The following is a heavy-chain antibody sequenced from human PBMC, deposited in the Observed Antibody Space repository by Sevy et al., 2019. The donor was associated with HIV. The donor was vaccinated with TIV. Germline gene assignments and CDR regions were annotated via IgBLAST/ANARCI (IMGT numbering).Heavy chain of an antibody. V-gene: IGHV3-23*01. CDR3: AKGATRYNWNYGAFDI. D-gene: IGHD1-7*01. J-gene: IGHJ3*02. CDR2: ISGSGGST. Sequence: GGSLRLSCAASGFTFSSYAMSWVRQAPGKGLEWVSAISGSGGSTYYAHSVKGRFTISRDNSKNTLYLLMNSLRAEDTAVYYCAKGATRYNWNYGAFDIWGQGTRVTVSS. CDR1: GFTFSSYA.